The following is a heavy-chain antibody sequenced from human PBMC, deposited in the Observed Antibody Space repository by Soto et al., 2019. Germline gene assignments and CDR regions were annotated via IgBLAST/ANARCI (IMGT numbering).Heavy chain of an antibody. V-gene: IGHV3-23*01. CDR1: GFTFSTSA. Sequence: PGGSLRLSCAASGFTFSTSAMTWVRQAPGKGLEWVSTTGLNGRTTYYADSVKGRFTVSRDNSKNTLDLQMSSLRAEDTAVYYCATVHRTSRSFDSWGQGTLVTVSS. CDR2: TGLNGRTT. CDR3: ATVHRTSRSFDS. J-gene: IGHJ4*02.